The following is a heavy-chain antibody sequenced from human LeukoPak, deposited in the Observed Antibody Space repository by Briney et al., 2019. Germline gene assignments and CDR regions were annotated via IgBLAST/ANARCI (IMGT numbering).Heavy chain of an antibody. CDR1: GFTFSGSA. Sequence: GGSLKLSCAASGFTFSGSAMHWVRQASGKGLEWVGRIRSKANSYATAYAASVKGRFTISRDDSKNTAYLQMNSLRAEDTAVYYCAKGRPHRGWASSWAHRKTGAFDIWGQGTMVTVSS. CDR3: AKGRPHRGWASSWAHRKTGAFDI. V-gene: IGHV3-73*01. J-gene: IGHJ3*02. D-gene: IGHD6-13*01. CDR2: IRSKANSYAT.